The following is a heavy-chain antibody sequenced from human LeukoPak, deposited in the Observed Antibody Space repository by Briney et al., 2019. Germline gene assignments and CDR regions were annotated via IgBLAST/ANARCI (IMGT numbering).Heavy chain of an antibody. CDR3: ARGTVLRFLEWLSPYFDY. Sequence: PSETLSLTCTVSGGSISSGGYYWSWIRQHPGKGLEWIGYIYYSGSTYYNPSLKSRVTIPVDTPKNQFSLKLSSVTAVDTAVYYCARGTVLRFLEWLSPYFDYWGQGTLVTVSS. V-gene: IGHV4-31*03. D-gene: IGHD3-3*01. J-gene: IGHJ4*02. CDR1: GGSISSGGYY. CDR2: IYYSGST.